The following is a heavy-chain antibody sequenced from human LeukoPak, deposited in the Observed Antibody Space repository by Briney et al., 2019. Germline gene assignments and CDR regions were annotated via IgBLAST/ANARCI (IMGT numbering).Heavy chain of an antibody. D-gene: IGHD4-11*01. J-gene: IGHJ6*03. CDR1: GFTFDDYA. CDR3: AKAGYSNSEEYYYYMDV. CDR2: ISWNSGSI. Sequence: GGSLRLSCAASGFTFDDYAMHWVRQAPGKGLEWVSGISWNSGSIGYADSVKGRFTISRDNAKNSLYLQMNSLRAEDTALYYCAKAGYSNSEEYYYYMDVWGKGTTVTVSS. V-gene: IGHV3-9*01.